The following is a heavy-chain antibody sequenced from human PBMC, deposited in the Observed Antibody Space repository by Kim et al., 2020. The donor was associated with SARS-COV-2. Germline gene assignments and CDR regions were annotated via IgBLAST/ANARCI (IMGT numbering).Heavy chain of an antibody. V-gene: IGHV3-21*01. CDR2: I. CDR3: AREDWFGEPFDP. Sequence: IYCVDSVKGRCTISRDKAKSSLFLQMNSLSAEDTAVYYCAREDWFGEPFDPWGQGTLVTVSS. D-gene: IGHD3-10*01. J-gene: IGHJ5*02.